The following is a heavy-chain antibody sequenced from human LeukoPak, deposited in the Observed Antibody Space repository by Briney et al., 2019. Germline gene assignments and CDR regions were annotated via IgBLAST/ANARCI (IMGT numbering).Heavy chain of an antibody. CDR2: IRSIAYGGTT. V-gene: IGHV3-49*03. Sequence: PGGSLRLSCTASGFTFGDYAMSWFRQAPGKGLEWVGFIRSIAYGGTTEYAASVKGRFTISRDDSKSIAYLQMNSLKTEDTAVYYCTRDGWDEDLDAFDIWGQGTMVTVSS. CDR1: GFTFGDYA. J-gene: IGHJ3*02. CDR3: TRDGWDEDLDAFDI. D-gene: IGHD1-26*01.